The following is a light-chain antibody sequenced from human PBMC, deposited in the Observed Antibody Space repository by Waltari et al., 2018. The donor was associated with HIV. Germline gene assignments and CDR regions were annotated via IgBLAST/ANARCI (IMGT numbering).Light chain of an antibody. V-gene: IGLV7-43*01. CDR1: TGPVTRGHY. CDR2: STN. J-gene: IGLJ3*02. Sequence: QTVVTQEPSLTVSPGVTVTLTCAFNTGPVTRGHYPNWFQQKPGQAPRALIYSTNNKHSWTPARFSGSLLGGKAALTLSGVQPEDEAEYYCLLYYDGVRVFGGGTKLTVL. CDR3: LLYYDGVRV.